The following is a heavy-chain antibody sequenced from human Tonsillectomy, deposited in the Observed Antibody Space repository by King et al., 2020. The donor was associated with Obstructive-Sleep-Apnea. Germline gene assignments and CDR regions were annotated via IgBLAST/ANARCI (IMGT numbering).Heavy chain of an antibody. CDR3: ARVPRGGDSSGYSDY. V-gene: IGHV3-11*06. Sequence: QLVQSGGGLVKPGGSLRLSCAASGFTFSDYYMSWIRQAPGKGLEWVSYISSSSSYTNYADSVKGRFTISRDNAKKSLYLQMNRLRAEDTAVYYCARVPRGGDSSGYSDYWGQGTLVTVSS. CDR2: ISSSSSYT. D-gene: IGHD3-22*01. CDR1: GFTFSDYY. J-gene: IGHJ4*02.